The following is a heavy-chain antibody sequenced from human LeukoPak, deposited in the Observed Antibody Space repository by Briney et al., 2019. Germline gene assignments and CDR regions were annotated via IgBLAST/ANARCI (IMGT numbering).Heavy chain of an antibody. J-gene: IGHJ6*02. CDR3: ARDGLVVPAAIEYYYYGMDV. CDR1: GFTISSYS. D-gene: IGHD2-2*01. V-gene: IGHV3-21*01. CDR2: ISSSSSYI. Sequence: GGSLRLSCAASGFTISSYSMNWVRQAPGKGLEWVSSISSSSSYIYYADSVKGRFTTSRDNSKNTLYLQMNSLRAEDTAVYYCARDGLVVPAAIEYYYYGMDVWGQGTTVTVSS.